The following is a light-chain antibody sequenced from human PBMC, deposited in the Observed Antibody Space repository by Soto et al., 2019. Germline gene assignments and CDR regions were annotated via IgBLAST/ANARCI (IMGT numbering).Light chain of an antibody. CDR3: QQYDTLPS. Sequence: DIVMTQSPSSLSVSVGDRVTITCQASQDISSYLSWYQQKPGKAPKLLIYGASNLEIGVPSRFSGGGSGTEFTFTIRSLQPEDIGTYYCQQYDTLPSFGGGTKVDIK. J-gene: IGKJ4*01. V-gene: IGKV1-33*01. CDR1: QDISSY. CDR2: GAS.